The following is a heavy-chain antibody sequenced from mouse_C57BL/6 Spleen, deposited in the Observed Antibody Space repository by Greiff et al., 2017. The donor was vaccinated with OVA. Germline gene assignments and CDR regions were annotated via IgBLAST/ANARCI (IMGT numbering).Heavy chain of an antibody. CDR3: ARKGGATVVAEEDAMDY. V-gene: IGHV1-81*01. CDR2: IYPRSGNT. CDR1: GYTFTSYG. Sequence: QVQLQQSGAELARPGASVKLSCKASGYTFTSYGISWVKQRTGQGLEWIGEIYPRSGNTYYNEKFKGKATLTADKSSSTAYMELRSLTSEDSAVYFCARKGGATVVAEEDAMDYWGQGTSVTVSS. D-gene: IGHD1-1*01. J-gene: IGHJ4*01.